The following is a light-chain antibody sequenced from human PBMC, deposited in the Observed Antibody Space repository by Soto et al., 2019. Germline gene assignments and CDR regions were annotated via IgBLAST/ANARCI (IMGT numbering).Light chain of an antibody. CDR2: EVS. CDR1: SSDVGGYNY. J-gene: IGLJ2*01. Sequence: QSVLTQPPSASGSPGQSVTISCTGTSSDVGGYNYVSWYQQHPGKAPKLIIYEVSKRPSGVPDRFSGSKSGNTASLTVSGLQAEDEADYYCSSYAGSTNWGVFGGGTKLTVL. V-gene: IGLV2-8*01. CDR3: SSYAGSTNWGV.